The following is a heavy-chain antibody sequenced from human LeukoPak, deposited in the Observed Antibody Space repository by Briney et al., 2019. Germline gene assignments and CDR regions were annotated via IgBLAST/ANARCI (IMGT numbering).Heavy chain of an antibody. V-gene: IGHV3-48*03. CDR1: GFIFSSYE. Sequence: GGSLRLSCAASGFIFSSYEMNWVRQAPGKGLEWVSFISSSGSDIYYADSVKGRFTISRDNAKNSLYLQMNNMRAEDTAVYYCARGYCGGGSCWEVDHWGQGTLVTVSS. D-gene: IGHD2-15*01. CDR2: ISSSGSDI. J-gene: IGHJ4*02. CDR3: ARGYCGGGSCWEVDH.